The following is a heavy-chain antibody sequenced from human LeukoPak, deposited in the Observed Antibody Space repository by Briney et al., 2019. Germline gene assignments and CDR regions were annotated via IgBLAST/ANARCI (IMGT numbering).Heavy chain of an antibody. V-gene: IGHV4-59*01. Sequence: KPSETLSLTCTVSGGSISSYYWSWIRQPPGKGLEWIGYIYYSGSTNYNPSLKSRVTISVDTSTNQFSLKLSSVTAADTAVYYCARAYYYDSSGYFGYWGQGTLVTVSS. J-gene: IGHJ4*02. CDR1: GGSISSYY. CDR2: IYYSGST. CDR3: ARAYYYDSSGYFGY. D-gene: IGHD3-22*01.